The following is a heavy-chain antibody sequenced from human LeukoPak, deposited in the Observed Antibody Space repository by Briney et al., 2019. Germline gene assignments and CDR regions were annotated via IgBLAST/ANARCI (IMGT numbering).Heavy chain of an antibody. Sequence: PSETLSLTCAVSGGSISSGGYSWSWIRQPPGKGLEWIGYIYHSGSTYYNPSLKSRVTISVDTSKNQFSLKLSSMTAADTAVYYCARGVASITTWGQGTLVTVSS. J-gene: IGHJ5*02. CDR2: IYHSGST. CDR1: GGSISSGGYS. CDR3: ARGVASITT. D-gene: IGHD3-3*01. V-gene: IGHV4-30-2*01.